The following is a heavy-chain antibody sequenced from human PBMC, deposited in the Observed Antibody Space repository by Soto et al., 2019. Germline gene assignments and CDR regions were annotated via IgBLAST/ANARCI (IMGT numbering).Heavy chain of an antibody. CDR1: GFTFSSYG. D-gene: IGHD3-22*01. Sequence: PGGSLRLSCAASGFTFSSYGMHWVRQAPGKGLEWVAVISYDGSNKYYADSVKGRFTISRDNSKNTLYLQMNSLRAEDTAVYYCARITYYYDSSGYYWGQGTLVTVSS. J-gene: IGHJ4*02. CDR2: ISYDGSNK. V-gene: IGHV3-30*03. CDR3: ARITYYYDSSGYY.